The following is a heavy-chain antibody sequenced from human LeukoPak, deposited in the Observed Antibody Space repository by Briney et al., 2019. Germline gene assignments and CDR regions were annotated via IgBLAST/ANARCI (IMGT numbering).Heavy chain of an antibody. CDR2: ISSSGSTI. CDR3: AKDSGLPRGAAPPFYFDY. J-gene: IGHJ4*02. CDR1: GFTFSDYY. V-gene: IGHV3-11*04. D-gene: IGHD3/OR15-3a*01. Sequence: GGSLRLSCAASGFTFSDYYMSWIRQAPGKGLEWVSYISSSGSTIYYADSVKGRFTISRDNAKNSLYLQMNSLRAEDTAVYYCAKDSGLPRGAAPPFYFDYWGPGTLVTVSS.